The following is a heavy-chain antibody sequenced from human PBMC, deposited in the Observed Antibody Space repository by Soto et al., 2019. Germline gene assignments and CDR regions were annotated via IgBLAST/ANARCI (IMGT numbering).Heavy chain of an antibody. CDR2: ISGSGGST. CDR3: AKDQTAAPTDYYYYYMDV. V-gene: IGHV3-23*01. J-gene: IGHJ6*03. D-gene: IGHD2-2*01. Sequence: GGSLRLSCAASGFTFSSYAMSWVRQAPGKGLEWVSAISGSGGSTYYADSVKGRFTISRDNSKNTLYLQMNSLRAEDTAVYYCAKDQTAAPTDYYYYYMDVWGKGTTVTVSS. CDR1: GFTFSSYA.